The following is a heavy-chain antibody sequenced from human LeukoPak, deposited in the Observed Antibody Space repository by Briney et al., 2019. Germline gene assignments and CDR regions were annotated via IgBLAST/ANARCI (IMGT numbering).Heavy chain of an antibody. Sequence: ASVKVSCKASGYTFTSYGISWVRQAPGQGLEWMGWISAYNGNTKYAQKLQDRVTMTTDTSTATAYMEVRSLTSDDTAVYYCARGSAMAQKQLVRHFDSWGQGTLVIVSS. D-gene: IGHD6-6*01. CDR2: ISAYNGNT. CDR3: ARGSAMAQKQLVRHFDS. J-gene: IGHJ4*02. CDR1: GYTFTSYG. V-gene: IGHV1-18*01.